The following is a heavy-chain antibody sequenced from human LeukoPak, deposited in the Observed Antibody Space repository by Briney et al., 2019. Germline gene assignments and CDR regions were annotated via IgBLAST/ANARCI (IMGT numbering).Heavy chain of an antibody. D-gene: IGHD6-19*01. CDR1: GGSFSGYY. CDR2: INHSGST. J-gene: IGHJ4*02. Sequence: SETLSLTCAVYGGSFSGYYWSWIRQPPGKGLEWIGEINHSGSTNYNPSLKSRVTISVDTSKNQFSLKLSSVTAADTAVYYCARRSAYSSGWYGYWGQGTLVTVSS. CDR3: ARRSAYSSGWYGY. V-gene: IGHV4-34*01.